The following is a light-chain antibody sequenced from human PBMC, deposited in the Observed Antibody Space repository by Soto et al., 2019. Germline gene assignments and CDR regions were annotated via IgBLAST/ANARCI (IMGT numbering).Light chain of an antibody. J-gene: IGLJ1*01. CDR1: SSNIGSNY. CDR2: RNN. V-gene: IGLV1-47*01. Sequence: QLVLTQPPSASGTPGQRVTISCSGSSSNIGSNYVYWYQQLPGTAPKLLIYRNNQRPSGVPDRFSGSKSGTSASLAISVLRSEDEADYYCAAWDDSLIYVFGTGTKLTVL. CDR3: AAWDDSLIYV.